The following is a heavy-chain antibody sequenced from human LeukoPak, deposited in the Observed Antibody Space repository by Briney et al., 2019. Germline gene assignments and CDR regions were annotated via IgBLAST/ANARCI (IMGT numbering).Heavy chain of an antibody. CDR2: IRSKANSYAT. D-gene: IGHD4-17*01. CDR1: GFTFSGSA. Sequence: TGGSLRLSCAASGFTFSGSAMHWVRQASGKGLEWVGRIRSKANSYATAYAASVKGRFTISRDDSKNTAYLQMNSLKTEDTAVYYCTRQAAGARSYYYMDVWGKGTTVTASS. V-gene: IGHV3-73*01. J-gene: IGHJ6*03. CDR3: TRQAAGARSYYYMDV.